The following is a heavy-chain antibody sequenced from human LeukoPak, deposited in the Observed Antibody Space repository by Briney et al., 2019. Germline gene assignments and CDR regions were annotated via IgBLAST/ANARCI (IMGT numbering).Heavy chain of an antibody. Sequence: GESLKISCKGSGYSFTSYWINWVRQMPGKGLEWMGRIDPSDSYTKYSPSFQGHVTFSVDTSISTAYLQWSSLTASDTAMYYCAKGGLDLWGQGTLVTASS. D-gene: IGHD3-16*01. J-gene: IGHJ5*02. CDR1: GYSFTSYW. CDR3: AKGGLDL. CDR2: IDPSDSYT. V-gene: IGHV5-10-1*01.